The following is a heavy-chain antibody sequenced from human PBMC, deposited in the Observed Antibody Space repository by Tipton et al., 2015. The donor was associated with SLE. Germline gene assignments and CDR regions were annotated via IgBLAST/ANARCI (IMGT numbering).Heavy chain of an antibody. Sequence: TLSLTCAVSGYSISSGYYWSWIRQPPGKGLEWIGEINHSGSTNYNPSLKSRVTISVDTSKNQFSLKLSSVTAADTAVYYCARGVREQLERYWGQGTLVTVSS. V-gene: IGHV4-38-2*01. D-gene: IGHD6-6*01. J-gene: IGHJ4*02. CDR1: GYSISSGYY. CDR2: INHSGST. CDR3: ARGVREQLERY.